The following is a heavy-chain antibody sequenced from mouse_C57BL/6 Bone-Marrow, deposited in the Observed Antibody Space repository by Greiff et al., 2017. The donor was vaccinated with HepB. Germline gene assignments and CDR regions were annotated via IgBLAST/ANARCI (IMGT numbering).Heavy chain of an antibody. CDR1: GYAFSSSW. CDR2: IYPGDGDT. CDR3: ASGAYYSNSFAY. J-gene: IGHJ3*01. Sequence: QVQLQQSGPELVKPGASVKISCKASGYAFSSSWMNWVKQRPGKGLEWIGRIYPGDGDTNYNGKFKGKATLTADKSSSTAYMQLSSLTSEDSAVYFCASGAYYSNSFAYWGQGTLVTVSA. D-gene: IGHD2-5*01. V-gene: IGHV1-82*01.